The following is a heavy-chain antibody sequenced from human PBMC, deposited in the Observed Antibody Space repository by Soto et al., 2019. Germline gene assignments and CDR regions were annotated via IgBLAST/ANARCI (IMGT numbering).Heavy chain of an antibody. Sequence: QVQLQQWGAGLLKPSETLSLTCAVYGGSFSGYYWSWIRQPPGKGLEWIGEINHSGSTNYNPSLKSRVTRSVDTSKNQFSLKLSSVTAADTAVYYCARGPLTPDLIAVAGLTFDYWGQGTLVTVSS. CDR3: ARGPLTPDLIAVAGLTFDY. D-gene: IGHD6-19*01. V-gene: IGHV4-34*01. CDR2: INHSGST. CDR1: GGSFSGYY. J-gene: IGHJ4*02.